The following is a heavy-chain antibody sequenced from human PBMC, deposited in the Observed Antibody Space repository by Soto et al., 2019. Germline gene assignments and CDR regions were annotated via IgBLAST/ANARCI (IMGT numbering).Heavy chain of an antibody. V-gene: IGHV4-39*01. D-gene: IGHD3-10*01. Sequence: SETLSLTCTVSGGSNSSSSHYWGWIRQPPTKGLEWIGSIHYSGSTYYSPSLKSRVTISVDTSKNQFSLKLSSVTAADTAVYYCARYAASGSYHTDFDYWGQGSLVTVSS. CDR1: GGSNSSSSHY. J-gene: IGHJ4*02. CDR2: IHYSGST. CDR3: ARYAASGSYHTDFDY.